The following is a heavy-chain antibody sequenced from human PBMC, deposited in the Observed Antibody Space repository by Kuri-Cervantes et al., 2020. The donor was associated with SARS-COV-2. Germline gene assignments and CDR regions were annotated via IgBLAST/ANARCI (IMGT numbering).Heavy chain of an antibody. V-gene: IGHV4-34*01. D-gene: IGHD2-2*03. CDR1: DGSITDSS. J-gene: IGHJ5*02. Sequence: ESLKISCTVSDGSITDSSWGWIRQPPGKGLEWIGEINHSGSTNYNPSLKRRVAISVDTSKNQFSLMLSSVTAADTAVYCCARMAIVIVPAALPTWFDPWGQGTLVTVSS. CDR3: ARMAIVIVPAALPTWFDP. CDR2: INHSGST.